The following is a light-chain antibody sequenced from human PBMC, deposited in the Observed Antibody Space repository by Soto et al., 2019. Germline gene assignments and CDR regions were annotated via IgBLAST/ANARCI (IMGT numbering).Light chain of an antibody. CDR2: DAS. CDR1: HSIISRY. Sequence: EIVLTQSPGTLYLSPGERATLSCRASHSIISRYLAWYQHKPGQAPSLLFYDASNRATGIPARFSGSGSGTDFTLTISSLEPEDFAVYYCQQRSNWPTWTFGQGTKVDIK. V-gene: IGKV3-11*01. CDR3: QQRSNWPTWT. J-gene: IGKJ1*01.